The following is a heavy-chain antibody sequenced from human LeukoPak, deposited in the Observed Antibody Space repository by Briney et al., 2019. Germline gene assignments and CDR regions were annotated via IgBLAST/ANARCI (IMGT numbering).Heavy chain of an antibody. D-gene: IGHD3-3*01. CDR1: GYTFTGYY. J-gene: IGHJ4*02. Sequence: ASVKVSCKASGYTFTGYYIHWVRQAPGQVLEWMGWINPNSGGTNYAQKFQGRVTMTRDTSISAAYMELSRLRSDDTAVYYCARDSGIFGVLTLTYYFDYWGQGTLVTVSS. CDR2: INPNSGGT. CDR3: ARDSGIFGVLTLTYYFDY. V-gene: IGHV1-2*02.